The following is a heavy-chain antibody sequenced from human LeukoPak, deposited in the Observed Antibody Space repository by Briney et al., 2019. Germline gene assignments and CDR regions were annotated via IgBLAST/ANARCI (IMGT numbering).Heavy chain of an antibody. CDR1: VGSISSSSYY. V-gene: IGHV4-39*01. CDR2: MHYSWST. D-gene: IGHD4-17*01. CDR3: ARQGDYNYGDYAHY. J-gene: IGHJ4*02. Sequence: PSETLSLTCTVSVGSISSSSYYWAWIRQPPGKGLEWIGSMHYSWSTYSNPSRNSRVTISVDTSKNQFSMKMSSVTAADTAFYYGARQGDYNYGDYAHYWGQGTLVTVSP.